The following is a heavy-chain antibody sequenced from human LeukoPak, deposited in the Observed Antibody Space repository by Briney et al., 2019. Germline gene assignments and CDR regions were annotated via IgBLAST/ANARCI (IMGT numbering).Heavy chain of an antibody. CDR1: GYTFTGYY. J-gene: IGHJ4*02. Sequence: GASVKVSCKASGYTFTGYYMHWVRQAPGQGLEWMGWINPNSGGTNYAQKFQGRVTMTRDTSISTAYMELSRLRSDDTAVYYCARDDRAFGEIIGVGYWGQGTLVTVSS. V-gene: IGHV1-2*02. CDR2: INPNSGGT. D-gene: IGHD3-16*01. CDR3: ARDDRAFGEIIGVGY.